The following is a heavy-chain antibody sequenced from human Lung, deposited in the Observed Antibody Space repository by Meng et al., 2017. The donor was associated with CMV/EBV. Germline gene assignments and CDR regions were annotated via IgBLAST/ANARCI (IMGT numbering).Heavy chain of an antibody. J-gene: IGHJ4*02. V-gene: IGHV1-46*01. CDR3: ARASRVLGGFDY. Sequence: VPLVQSGAEVKQPGASVNGYCKASGYTFTNYYMHWVRQAPGQGLEWMGIINTSVGYTSHAQKFQGRVTMTRDTSTSTVHMEVSSLRSADTAVYYCARASRVLGGFDYWGQGTLVTVSS. D-gene: IGHD3-16*01. CDR2: INTSVGYT. CDR1: GYTFTNYY.